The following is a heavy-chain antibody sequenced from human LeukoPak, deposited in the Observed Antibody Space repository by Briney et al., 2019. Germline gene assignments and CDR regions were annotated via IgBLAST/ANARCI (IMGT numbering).Heavy chain of an antibody. J-gene: IGHJ6*02. V-gene: IGHV1-18*01. CDR2: ISAYNGNT. CDR1: GYTFTSYG. Sequence: ASVKVSCKASGYTFTSYGISWARQAPGQGLEWMGWISAYNGNTNYAQKLQGRVTMTTDTSTSTAYMELRSLRSDDTAVYYCARDQAVAVNYYYYGMDVWGQGTTVTVSS. D-gene: IGHD6-19*01. CDR3: ARDQAVAVNYYYYGMDV.